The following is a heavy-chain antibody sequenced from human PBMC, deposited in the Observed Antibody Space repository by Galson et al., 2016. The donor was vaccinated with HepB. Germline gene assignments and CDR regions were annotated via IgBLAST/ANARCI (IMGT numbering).Heavy chain of an antibody. V-gene: IGHV1-2*06. J-gene: IGHJ3*02. CDR1: GYTFTDYY. Sequence: SVKVSCKASGYTFTDYYLHWVRQAPGQGPEWMGRIIPSTGGTNYAQTFQDRVTMTRDTSNSTAYMELSGLKSDDTAVYYCARPHSGGRYMLFAGFDIWGQGTMVTVSS. D-gene: IGHD6-19*01. CDR2: IIPSTGGT. CDR3: ARPHSGGRYMLFAGFDI.